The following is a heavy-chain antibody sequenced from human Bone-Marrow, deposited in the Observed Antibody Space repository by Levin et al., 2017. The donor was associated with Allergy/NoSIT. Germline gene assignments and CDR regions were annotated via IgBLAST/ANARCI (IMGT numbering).Heavy chain of an antibody. Sequence: GESLKISCAASGFTFSSYGMHWVRQAPGKGLEWVAVISYDGSNKYYADSVKGRFTISRDNSKNTLYLQMNSLRAEDTAVYYCAKSIAAAGIDHYYGMDVWGQGTTVTVSS. D-gene: IGHD6-13*01. J-gene: IGHJ6*02. CDR3: AKSIAAAGIDHYYGMDV. CDR2: ISYDGSNK. V-gene: IGHV3-30*18. CDR1: GFTFSSYG.